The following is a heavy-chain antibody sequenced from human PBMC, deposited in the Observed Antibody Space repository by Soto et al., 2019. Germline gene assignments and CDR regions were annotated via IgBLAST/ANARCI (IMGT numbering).Heavy chain of an antibody. CDR1: GYTFTSYA. D-gene: IGHD6-19*01. CDR2: INAGNGNA. V-gene: IGHV1-3*05. J-gene: IGHJ4*02. CDR3: AREGYSSVGGIDY. Sequence: QVQLVQSGAEEKKPGASVKVSCKASGYTFTSYAMHWVRQAPGQRLEWMGWINAGNGNAKYSQKFQGRVTITRDTSASTAYMELSSLRSEDTAVYYCAREGYSSVGGIDYWGQGTLVTVSS.